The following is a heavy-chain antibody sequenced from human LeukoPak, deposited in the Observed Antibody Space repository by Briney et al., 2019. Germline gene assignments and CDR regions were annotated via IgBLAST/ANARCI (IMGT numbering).Heavy chain of an antibody. CDR2: INHSGST. D-gene: IGHD4/OR15-4a*01. Sequence: SETLSLTCAVYGGSFSGYYWSWIRQPPGKGLEWIGEINHSGSTNYNPSLKSRVTISVDTSKNQFSLKLSSVTAADTAVYYCARGPTMFAYWGQGTLVTVSS. J-gene: IGHJ4*02. CDR1: GGSFSGYY. V-gene: IGHV4-34*01. CDR3: ARGPTMFAY.